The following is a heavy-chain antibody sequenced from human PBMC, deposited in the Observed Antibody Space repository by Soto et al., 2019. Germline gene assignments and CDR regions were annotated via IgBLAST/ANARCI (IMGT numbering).Heavy chain of an antibody. J-gene: IGHJ4*02. D-gene: IGHD5-12*01. V-gene: IGHV3-30-3*01. CDR1: GFTFSSYA. Sequence: GGSLRLSCAASGFTFSSYAMHWVRQAPGKGLEWVAVISYDGSNKYYADSVKGRFTISRDNSKNTLYLQMNSLRADDTAVYYCAKVGSSPRGFSYGAFDYWGQGTPVTVS. CDR2: ISYDGSNK. CDR3: AKVGSSPRGFSYGAFDY.